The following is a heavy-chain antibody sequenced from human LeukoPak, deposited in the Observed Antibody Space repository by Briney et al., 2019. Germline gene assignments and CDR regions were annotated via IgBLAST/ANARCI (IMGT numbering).Heavy chain of an antibody. V-gene: IGHV3-48*01. CDR3: AKRPGGSAI. CDR2: ISSSSSTI. D-gene: IGHD1-26*01. Sequence: PGGSLRLSCAASGFTFSSYSMNWVRQAPGKGLEWVSYISSSSSTIYYADSVKGRFTISRDNAKNSLYLQMNSLRAEDTAVYYCAKRPGGSAIWGQGTMVTVSS. J-gene: IGHJ3*02. CDR1: GFTFSSYS.